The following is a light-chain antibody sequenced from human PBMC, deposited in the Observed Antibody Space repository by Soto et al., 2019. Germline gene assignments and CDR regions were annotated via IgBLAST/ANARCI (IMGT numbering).Light chain of an antibody. CDR3: CLSPGSLTWL. J-gene: IGLJ3*02. CDR1: SSDVGSYNL. V-gene: IGLV2-23*02. CDR2: EVN. Sequence: QSALTQPASVSGSPGQSITISCTGTSSDVGSYNLVSWYQQHPGKAPKLMIYEVNNRPSGVPDRFSGSKSGSTASLTISGLQAEDEAEYYCCLSPGSLTWLFGGGTQLTVL.